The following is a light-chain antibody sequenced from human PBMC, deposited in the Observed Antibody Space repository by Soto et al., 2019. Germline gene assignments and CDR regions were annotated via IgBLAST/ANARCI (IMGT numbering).Light chain of an antibody. V-gene: IGLV4-69*01. CDR1: SGHSSYA. CDR2: LNSDGSH. J-gene: IGLJ3*02. CDR3: QTWGTGTRGV. Sequence: QPVLTQSPSATASLGASVKLTCTLSSGHSSYAIAWHQQQPEKGPRYLMKLNSDGSHSKGDGIPDRFSGSSSGAERYLTISSLQSEDEADYYCQTWGTGTRGVFGGGTNLTVL.